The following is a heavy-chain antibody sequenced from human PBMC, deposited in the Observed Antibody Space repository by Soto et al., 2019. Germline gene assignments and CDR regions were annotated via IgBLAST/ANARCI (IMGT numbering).Heavy chain of an antibody. CDR1: GYTFTGYY. CDR3: ARGGIVVVPAAIPAFDI. J-gene: IGHJ3*02. CDR2: INPNSGGT. V-gene: IGHV1-2*04. Sequence: QVQLVQSGAEVKKPGASVKVSCKASGYTFTGYYLHWVLQAPGQGLEWMGWINPNSGGTNYAQKFQGWVTMTRDTSISTAYMELSRLRSDDTAVYYCARGGIVVVPAAIPAFDIWGQGTMVTVSS. D-gene: IGHD2-2*01.